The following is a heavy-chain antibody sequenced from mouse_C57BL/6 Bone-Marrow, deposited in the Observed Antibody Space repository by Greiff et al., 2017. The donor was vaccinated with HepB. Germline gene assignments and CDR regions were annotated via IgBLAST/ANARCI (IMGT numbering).Heavy chain of an antibody. J-gene: IGHJ4*01. CDR1: GYTFTDYE. Sequence: VKLQESGAELVRPGASVTLSCKASGYTFTDYEMHWVKQTPVHGLEWIGAIDPETGGTAYNQKFKDKAILTADKSSSTAYMELRSLTSEDSAVYYCTRWGNYDAMDYWGQGTSVTVSS. V-gene: IGHV1-15*01. D-gene: IGHD2-1*01. CDR3: TRWGNYDAMDY. CDR2: IDPETGGT.